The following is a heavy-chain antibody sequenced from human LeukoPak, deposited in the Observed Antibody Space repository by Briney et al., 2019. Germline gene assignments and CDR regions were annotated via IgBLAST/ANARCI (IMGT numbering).Heavy chain of an antibody. V-gene: IGHV3-21*01. CDR1: GFTFSSYS. CDR2: ISSSSSYI. J-gene: IGHJ4*02. CDR3: ARDYRGDTAMVIGY. Sequence: GGSLRLSCAASGFTFSSYSMNWVRQAPGKGLEWVSSISSSSSYIYYADSVKGRFTISRDNAKNSLYLQMNSLRAEDTAVYYCARDYRGDTAMVIGYWGQGTLATVSS. D-gene: IGHD5-18*01.